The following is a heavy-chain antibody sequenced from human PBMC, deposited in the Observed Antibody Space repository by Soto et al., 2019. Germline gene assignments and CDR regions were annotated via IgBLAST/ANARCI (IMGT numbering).Heavy chain of an antibody. CDR3: AREGSSSSNRPYDH. J-gene: IGHJ4*02. CDR1: VGSISSYY. D-gene: IGHD6-6*01. Sequence: SETLSLTCTVSVGSISSYYWSWIRQPAGKGLEWIGRIYTSGSTNYNPSLKSRVTMSVDTSKNQFSLKLSSVTAADTAVYYCAREGSSSSNRPYDHWGQGTLVTVSS. CDR2: IYTSGST. V-gene: IGHV4-4*07.